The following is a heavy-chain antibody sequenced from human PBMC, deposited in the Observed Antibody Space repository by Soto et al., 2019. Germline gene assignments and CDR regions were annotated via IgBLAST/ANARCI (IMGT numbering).Heavy chain of an antibody. V-gene: IGHV3-30-3*01. CDR1: GSTFSSYA. D-gene: IGHD6-19*01. CDR2: ISYDGSNK. Sequence: LRLSCAASGSTFSSYAMHWVRQAPGKGLEWVAVISYDGSNKYYADSVKGRFTISRDNSKNTLYLQMNSLRAEDTAVYYCAAGSGTNTIYYYYYGMDVWGQGTTVTVSS. CDR3: AAGSGTNTIYYYYYGMDV. J-gene: IGHJ6*02.